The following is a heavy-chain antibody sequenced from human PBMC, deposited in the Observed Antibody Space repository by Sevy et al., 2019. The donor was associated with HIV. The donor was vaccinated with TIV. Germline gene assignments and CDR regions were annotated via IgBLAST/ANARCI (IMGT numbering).Heavy chain of an antibody. J-gene: IGHJ6*02. D-gene: IGHD1-26*01. CDR2: ISGSSNYI. Sequence: GGSLRLSCAASGLTFDTYSMNWVRQAPGKGLEWVSFISGSSNYIYYADSVKGRFTVSRDNAKNSLYLQMNRVRAEDTAVYYCAKRLVSWDGMDVWGQGTTVTVSS. CDR3: AKRLVSWDGMDV. CDR1: GLTFDTYS. V-gene: IGHV3-21*01.